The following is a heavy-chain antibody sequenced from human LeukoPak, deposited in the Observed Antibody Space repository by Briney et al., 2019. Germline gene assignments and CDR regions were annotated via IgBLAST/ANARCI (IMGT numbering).Heavy chain of an antibody. Sequence: PSETLSRTCAGYGVSFSGYYWSWIPQPPGKGLKWMGEINHSVSTNNKPSLKSRVTISVDTSTNPFSLKLSCVTAADPAVYYCAREYYYGSGSYYHHFDYWGQGTLVTVSS. CDR1: GVSFSGYY. V-gene: IGHV4-34*01. CDR2: INHSVST. J-gene: IGHJ4*02. D-gene: IGHD3-10*01. CDR3: AREYYYGSGSYYHHFDY.